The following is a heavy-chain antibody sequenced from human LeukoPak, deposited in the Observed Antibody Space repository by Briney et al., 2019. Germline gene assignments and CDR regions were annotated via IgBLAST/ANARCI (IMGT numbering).Heavy chain of an antibody. CDR1: GGTFSSYA. CDR2: IIPILGIA. Sequence: GSSVTVSCKASGGTFSSYAISWVRQAPGQGLEWMGRIIPILGIANYAQKFQGRVTITADKSTSTAYMELSSLRSDDTAVYYCARDRHSSSFHYDYWGQGTLVTVSS. V-gene: IGHV1-69*04. CDR3: ARDRHSSSFHYDY. D-gene: IGHD6-13*01. J-gene: IGHJ4*02.